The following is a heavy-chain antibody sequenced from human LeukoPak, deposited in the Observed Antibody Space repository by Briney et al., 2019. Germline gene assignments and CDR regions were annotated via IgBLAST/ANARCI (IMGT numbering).Heavy chain of an antibody. D-gene: IGHD2-2*01. Sequence: GGSLTLSCGASGFTLSNSAMSWVRQAPGKGLEWVAVISGGGGLTYYADSVKGRFTISRDNSKNTLYLQMNSLRADDTAVYYCAKDSLSTSFSVGWGQAILVTVSS. J-gene: IGHJ1*01. CDR3: AKDSLSTSFSVG. CDR1: GFTLSNSA. CDR2: ISGGGGLT. V-gene: IGHV3-23*01.